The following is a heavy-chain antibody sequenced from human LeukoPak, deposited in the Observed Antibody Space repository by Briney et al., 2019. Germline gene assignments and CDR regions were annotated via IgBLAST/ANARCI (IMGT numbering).Heavy chain of an antibody. CDR2: IGSSGGGI. D-gene: IGHD3-10*01. Sequence: PGGSLRLSCAASGFTFSTYTMYWVRHPPGKRLEWVSIIGSSGGGIHYADSVKGRFTISRDNSKNALYLQMNSLRVEDTAVYYCARDLWFGELLERPYAFDIWGQGTMVTVSS. CDR1: GFTFSTYT. J-gene: IGHJ3*02. CDR3: ARDLWFGELLERPYAFDI. V-gene: IGHV3-23*01.